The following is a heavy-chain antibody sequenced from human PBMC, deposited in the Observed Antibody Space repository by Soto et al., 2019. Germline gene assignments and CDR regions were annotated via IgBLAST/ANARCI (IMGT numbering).Heavy chain of an antibody. J-gene: IGHJ4*01. Sequence: ESLKISCKGSGYSFTNNWISWVRQMPGKGLEWMGRIDPRDSYTNYSPSFQGHVTISVDKSDNTSYLQWSSLKAPDTAMYFCARSCGLPNGCYNGYFYYWARGALAPVSS. D-gene: IGHD2-21*01. CDR3: ARSCGLPNGCYNGYFYY. CDR2: IDPRDSYT. V-gene: IGHV5-10-1*01. CDR1: GYSFTNNW.